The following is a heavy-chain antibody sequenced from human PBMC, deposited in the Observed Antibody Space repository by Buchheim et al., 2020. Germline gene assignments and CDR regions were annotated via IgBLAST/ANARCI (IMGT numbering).Heavy chain of an antibody. D-gene: IGHD3-10*01. V-gene: IGHV3-74*02. Sequence: EVQLVESGGGLVQPGGSLRLSCAASGFTFSSYSMNWVRQAPGKGLEWVSHIHGDGRSTTYADSVKGRFTISRDNAKNTLYLQMNSLRVEDTAVYYCARGGSGTAFDYWGQGTL. J-gene: IGHJ4*02. CDR1: GFTFSSYS. CDR3: ARGGSGTAFDY. CDR2: IHGDGRST.